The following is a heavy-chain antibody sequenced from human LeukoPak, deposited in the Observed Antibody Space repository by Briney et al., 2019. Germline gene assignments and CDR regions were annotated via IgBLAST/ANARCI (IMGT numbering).Heavy chain of an antibody. V-gene: IGHV1-24*01. CDR3: ATDSHYVWGRLSYDAFDI. CDR1: GYTLTELS. J-gene: IGHJ3*02. CDR2: FDPEDGET. D-gene: IGHD3-16*01. Sequence: ASVKVSCKVSGYTLTELSMHWVRQAPGKGLEWMGGFDPEDGETIYAQKFQGRVTMTEDTSTDTAYMELSSLRSEDTAVYYCATDSHYVWGRLSYDAFDIWGQGTMVTVPS.